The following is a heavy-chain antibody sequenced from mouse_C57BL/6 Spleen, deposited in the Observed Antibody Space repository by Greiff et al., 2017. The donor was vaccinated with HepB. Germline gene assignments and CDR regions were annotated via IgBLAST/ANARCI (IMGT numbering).Heavy chain of an antibody. V-gene: IGHV1-85*01. CDR1: GYTFTSYD. CDR2: IYPRDGST. D-gene: IGHD1-1*01. J-gene: IGHJ2*01. Sequence: QVQLKESGPELVKPGASVKLSCKASGYTFTSYDINWVKQRPGQGLEWIGWIYPRDGSTKYNEKFKGKATLTVDTSSSTAYMELHSLKSEDSAVYFCARDGDYYGSIYGEYWGQGTTLTVSS. CDR3: ARDGDYYGSIYGEY.